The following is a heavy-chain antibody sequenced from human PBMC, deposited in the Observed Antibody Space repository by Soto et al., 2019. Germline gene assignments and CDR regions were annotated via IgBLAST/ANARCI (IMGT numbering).Heavy chain of an antibody. Sequence: GGSLRLSCAAAGFTFIDFARSWVSQVAGKDLEWVSGITSGGGDTYYADSVKGRFTISRDNSKNTLYLQMNSLRAEDTAVYYCARDGYNYSPLSDRGQGTLVTVSS. CDR1: GFTFIDFA. CDR2: ITSGGGDT. V-gene: IGHV3-23*01. J-gene: IGHJ4*02. D-gene: IGHD5-12*01. CDR3: ARDGYNYSPLSD.